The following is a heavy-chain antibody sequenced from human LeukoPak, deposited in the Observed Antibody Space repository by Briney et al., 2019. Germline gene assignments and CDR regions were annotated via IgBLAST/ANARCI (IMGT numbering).Heavy chain of an antibody. D-gene: IGHD6-13*01. V-gene: IGHV3-11*06. J-gene: IGHJ4*02. CDR2: ISSSSSYT. CDR3: ARAEQQLVRFDY. CDR1: GFTFSDYY. Sequence: GGSLRLSCAASGFTFSDYYMSWIRQAPGKGPEWVSYISSSSSYTNYADSVKGRFTISRDNAKNSLYLQMNSLRAEDTAVYYCARAEQQLVRFDYWGQGTLVTVSS.